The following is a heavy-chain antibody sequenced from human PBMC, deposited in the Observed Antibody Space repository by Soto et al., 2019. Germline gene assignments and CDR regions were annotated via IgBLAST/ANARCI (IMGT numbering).Heavy chain of an antibody. CDR3: ARVAMTGGYFDY. V-gene: IGHV4-59*01. CDR2: IYYSGST. CDR1: GGSISSYY. J-gene: IGHJ4*02. Sequence: PSETLSLTCTVSGGSISSYYWSWIRQPPGKGLEWIGYIYYSGSTNYNPSLKSRVTISVDTSKNQFSLKLSSVTAADTAVHYCARVAMTGGYFDYWGQGTLVTVSS. D-gene: IGHD2-2*01.